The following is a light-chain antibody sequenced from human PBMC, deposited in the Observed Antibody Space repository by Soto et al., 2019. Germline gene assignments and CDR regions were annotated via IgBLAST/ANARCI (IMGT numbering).Light chain of an antibody. Sequence: EIVLTQSPGTLSLSPGERATLSCRASQSVSSNSVAWYQQKPGQGPRRLIYGASGRATGIPDRFSGSGSGTDFNLTISRLEPEDFAVYYCQHYGNSPPYTFGQGTNLEIK. CDR3: QHYGNSPPYT. V-gene: IGKV3-20*01. J-gene: IGKJ2*01. CDR2: GAS. CDR1: QSVSSNS.